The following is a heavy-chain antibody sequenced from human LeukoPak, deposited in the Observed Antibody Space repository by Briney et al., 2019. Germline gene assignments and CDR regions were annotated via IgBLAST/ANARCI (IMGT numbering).Heavy chain of an antibody. CDR3: ASSIAARTFDY. CDR2: IYYSGST. D-gene: IGHD6-6*01. V-gene: IGHV4-31*03. CDR1: GGSISSGGYY. J-gene: IGHJ4*02. Sequence: SQTLSLTCTVSGGSISSGGYYWSWSRQHPGKGLEWIGYIYYSGSTYYNPSLKSRVTISVDTSKNQFSLKLSSVTAADTAVYYCASSIAARTFDYWGQGTLVTVSS.